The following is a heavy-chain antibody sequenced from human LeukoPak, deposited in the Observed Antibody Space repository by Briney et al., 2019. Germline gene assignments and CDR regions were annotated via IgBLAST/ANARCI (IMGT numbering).Heavy chain of an antibody. Sequence: SETLSLTCTVSGGSISSYYWTWIRQPPGKGREWIGYIYYSGSTNYNPSLKSRVTISVDTSKNQFSLKLSSVTAADTAVYYCARWYYGSGSYYFDYWGQGTLVTVSS. V-gene: IGHV4-59*01. CDR2: IYYSGST. D-gene: IGHD3-10*01. J-gene: IGHJ4*02. CDR3: ARWYYGSGSYYFDY. CDR1: GGSISSYY.